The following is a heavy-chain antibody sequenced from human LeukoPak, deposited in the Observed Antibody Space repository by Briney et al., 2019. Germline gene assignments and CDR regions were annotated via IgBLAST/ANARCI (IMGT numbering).Heavy chain of an antibody. CDR2: AYSSGHT. CDR3: ARHPFATPFDS. D-gene: IGHD2-15*01. V-gene: IGHV4-59*08. CDR1: GGSISDNY. J-gene: IGHJ4*02. Sequence: SETLSLTCTVSGGSISDNYWSWIRQPPRKGLEWMGYAYSSGHTIYNSSLKSRVAMSLDTSKSQFSLRLSSVTAADTALYFCARHPFATPFDSWGPGTLVTVSS.